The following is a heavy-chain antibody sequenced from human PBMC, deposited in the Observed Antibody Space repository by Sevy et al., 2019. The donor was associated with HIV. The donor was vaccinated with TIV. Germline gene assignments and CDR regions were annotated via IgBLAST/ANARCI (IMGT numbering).Heavy chain of an antibody. J-gene: IGHJ4*02. CDR1: GYTLSQLS. CDR3: ATDAGITGTKNY. CDR2: FDPEDGET. D-gene: IGHD1-7*01. Sequence: ASVKVSCKVSGYTLSQLSMHWVRQAPAKGREWMGGFDPEDGETIDAQMFQGRVTMTEDTSTDTAYMELNSLRSEDTAVYYCATDAGITGTKNYWGQGTLVTVSS. V-gene: IGHV1-24*01.